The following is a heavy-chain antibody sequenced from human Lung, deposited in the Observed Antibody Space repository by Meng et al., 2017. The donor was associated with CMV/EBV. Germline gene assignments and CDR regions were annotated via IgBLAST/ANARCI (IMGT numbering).Heavy chain of an antibody. CDR3: ATLPEGAIFGDYGMDV. Sequence: SXXVSXKASGGTFSSYAISWVRQAPGQGLEWMGGIIPIFGTANYAQKFQGRVTITTDESTSTAYMELSSLRSEDTAVYYCATLPEGAIFGDYGMDVWGQGTTVTVSS. CDR1: GGTFSSYA. V-gene: IGHV1-69*05. J-gene: IGHJ6*02. D-gene: IGHD3-3*01. CDR2: IIPIFGTA.